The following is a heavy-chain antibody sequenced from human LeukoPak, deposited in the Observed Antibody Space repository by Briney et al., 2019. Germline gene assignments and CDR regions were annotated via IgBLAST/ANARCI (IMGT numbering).Heavy chain of an antibody. CDR1: GFTFRDYT. CDR2: ISKSGTYI. J-gene: IGHJ4*02. CDR3: AREVVIVVEPAANTIDY. Sequence: GGSLRLSCAASGFTFRDYTMNWVRQAPGKGLERVSAISKSGTYIKYADSVKGRFTVSRDNAKNSLFLQMNSLRVEDTAVYYCAREVVIVVEPAANTIDYWGQGTRVTVSS. D-gene: IGHD2-2*01. V-gene: IGHV3-21*01.